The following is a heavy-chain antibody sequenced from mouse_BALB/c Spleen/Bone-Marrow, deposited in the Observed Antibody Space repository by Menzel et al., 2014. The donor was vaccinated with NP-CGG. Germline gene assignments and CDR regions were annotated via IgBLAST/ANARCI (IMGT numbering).Heavy chain of an antibody. CDR1: GYTFTNYW. J-gene: IGHJ1*01. CDR2: IYPGGGYT. Sequence: QVQLQQSGAELVRHGTSVKISCKASGYTFTNYWLGWVKPRPGHGLEWIGDIYPGGGYTNYNEKFKGKATLTADTSSSTPNKQLSSRTAEDSAVYVCAREVRRYIEVWGAGTTVTVSS. V-gene: IGHV1-63*02. CDR3: AREVRRYIEV. D-gene: IGHD2-14*01.